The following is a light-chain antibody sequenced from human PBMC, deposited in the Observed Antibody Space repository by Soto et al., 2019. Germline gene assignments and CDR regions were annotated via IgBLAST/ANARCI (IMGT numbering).Light chain of an antibody. V-gene: IGKV1-39*01. Sequence: DIQMTQSPSSLSASVGDRVTITCRASQTISTYLNWYQHKPGTAPKLLIYGASSLQSGVPSRISCHGSGKNFTLTLNKLEPEDFATYYLQKHFNNPYTFGQGTKLEI. CDR3: QKHFNNPYT. CDR1: QTISTY. CDR2: GAS. J-gene: IGKJ2*01.